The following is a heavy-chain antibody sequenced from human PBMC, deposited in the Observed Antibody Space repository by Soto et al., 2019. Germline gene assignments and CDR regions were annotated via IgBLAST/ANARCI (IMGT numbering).Heavy chain of an antibody. CDR2: ISNNGHST. Sequence: EVQLVESGGGLVQPVGSLRVSCAASGFTFTRWAMHWVRQAPGKGLEYVSAISNNGHSTYYADSVKGRFTISRDNSKNTLYLQMSSLRPEDTAVYYCVKDGVGGFGTRYLDYWGQGTLVTVSS. CDR1: GFTFTRWA. CDR3: VKDGVGGFGTRYLDY. D-gene: IGHD3-10*01. V-gene: IGHV3-64D*08. J-gene: IGHJ4*02.